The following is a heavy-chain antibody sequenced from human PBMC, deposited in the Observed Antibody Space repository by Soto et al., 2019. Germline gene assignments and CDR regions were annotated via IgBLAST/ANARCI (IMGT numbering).Heavy chain of an antibody. CDR3: ARVAFRGQFGDLSDFAP. V-gene: IGHV3-53*02. J-gene: IGHJ5*02. CDR1: GMLVSLNY. D-gene: IGHD3-10*01. CDR2: IYSGGGT. Sequence: EVQLVETGGGLVQPGGSLTLSCAASGMLVSLNYMSWVRQAPGKGLEWVAIIYSGGGTYYAGSVTGRFTISRDSSKNTLSLQMNSLGAEDTALYYGARVAFRGQFGDLSDFAPWGQGTLVTVSS.